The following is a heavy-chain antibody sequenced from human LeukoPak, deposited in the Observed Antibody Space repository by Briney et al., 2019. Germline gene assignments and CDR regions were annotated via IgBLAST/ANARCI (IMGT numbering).Heavy chain of an antibody. V-gene: IGHV4-39*07. CDR2: IYYSGST. J-gene: IGHJ6*02. Sequence: SETLSLTCTVSGGSISSSSYYWGWIRQPPGKGLEWIGSIYYSGSTTYNPSLKSRVTISVDTSKNQFSLKLSSVTAADTAVYYCARSSELLVVPAAMWYYYGMDVWGQGTTVTVSS. CDR1: GGSISSSSYY. CDR3: ARSSELLVVPAAMWYYYGMDV. D-gene: IGHD2-2*01.